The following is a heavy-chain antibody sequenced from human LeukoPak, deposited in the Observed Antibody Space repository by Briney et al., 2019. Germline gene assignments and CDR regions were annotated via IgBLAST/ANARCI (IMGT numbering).Heavy chain of an antibody. CDR3: ARGYYYGSGRPGDNWFDP. V-gene: IGHV4-4*02. D-gene: IGHD3-10*01. Sequence: SETLSLTCAVSGASMSRSDWWTWVRQPPGKGLEWIGEIPHSGNTNYNPSLGGRVTISLDKSKNQFSLNLSSVTAADTAVYYCARGYYYGSGRPGDNWFDPWGQGMLVTISA. CDR1: GASMSRSDW. CDR2: IPHSGNT. J-gene: IGHJ5*02.